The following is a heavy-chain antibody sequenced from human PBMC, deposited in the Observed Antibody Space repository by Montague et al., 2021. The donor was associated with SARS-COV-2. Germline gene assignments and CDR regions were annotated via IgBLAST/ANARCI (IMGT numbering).Heavy chain of an antibody. CDR2: VYSGGRN. V-gene: IGHV4-59*01. D-gene: IGHD2-2*01. J-gene: IGHJ3*02. CDR3: ARDGGIPGGVDVFDR. CDR1: GDSISNYY. Sequence: SETLSLTCTVSGDSISNYYWSWIRQPPGKGLEWIGYVYSGGRNVYNPSLKSRVTISLDIPKNQFSLNLSSVSGADTAVYFCARDGGIPGGVDVFDRWGQGTLVTVSS.